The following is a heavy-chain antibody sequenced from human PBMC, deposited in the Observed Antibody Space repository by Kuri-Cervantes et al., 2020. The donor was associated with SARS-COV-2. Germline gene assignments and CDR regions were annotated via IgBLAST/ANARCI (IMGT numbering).Heavy chain of an antibody. J-gene: IGHJ6*03. CDR1: GFIFSDYY. Sequence: GESLKISCTASGFIFSDYYMTWIRQAPGKGLEWVSNIGPSGTTKYYADSVKGRFTISRDNAKNSLYLQMNSLRAEDTAVYYCARAIKDGYYDILTGYPYYYYYYMDVWGKGTTVTVSS. CDR3: ARAIKDGYYDILTGYPYYYYYYMDV. V-gene: IGHV3-11*04. D-gene: IGHD3-9*01. CDR2: IGPSGTTK.